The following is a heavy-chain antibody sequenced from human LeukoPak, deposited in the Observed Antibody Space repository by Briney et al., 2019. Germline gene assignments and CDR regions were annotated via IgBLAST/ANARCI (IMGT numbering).Heavy chain of an antibody. J-gene: IGHJ4*02. CDR1: GGSITSYF. Sequence: PSETLSRTCIVSGGSITSYFWSWIRQPPGKGLEWIGYFYYSGSTNYNPSLKSRVTISVDTSKNQFSLKLTSVTAADTAVYYCARRGGSNTSPFDYWGQGTLVTVSS. V-gene: IGHV4-59*08. CDR3: ARRGGSNTSPFDY. D-gene: IGHD3-16*01. CDR2: FYYSGST.